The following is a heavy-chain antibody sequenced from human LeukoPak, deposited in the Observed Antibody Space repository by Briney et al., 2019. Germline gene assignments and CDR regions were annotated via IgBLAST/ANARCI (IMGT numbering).Heavy chain of an antibody. V-gene: IGHV1-18*01. D-gene: IGHD4-17*01. J-gene: IGHJ3*02. CDR1: GYTFTSYG. CDR2: ISAYNGNT. Sequence: ASVKVSCKASGYTFTSYGISWVRQAPGQGLEWMGWISAYNGNTNYAQKLQGRVIMTTDTSTSTAYMELRSLRSDDTAVYYCARDSVTTVTPDAFDIWGQGTMVTVSS. CDR3: ARDSVTTVTPDAFDI.